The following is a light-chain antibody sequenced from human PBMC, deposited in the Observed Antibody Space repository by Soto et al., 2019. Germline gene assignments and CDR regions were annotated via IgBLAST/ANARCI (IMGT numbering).Light chain of an antibody. V-gene: IGKV2-30*02. J-gene: IGKJ1*01. CDR3: MQGTHWPIT. CDR1: QSLVHSDGIAY. Sequence: DRVMTQTPLSLPVTIRQPAAISCRSNQSLVHSDGIAYFSWFQQRPGRSPRRLIYKVSNRDSGVPARFSGSGSGTDFALKISRVEAEDVGVYYCMQGTHWPITFGQGTKVDI. CDR2: KVS.